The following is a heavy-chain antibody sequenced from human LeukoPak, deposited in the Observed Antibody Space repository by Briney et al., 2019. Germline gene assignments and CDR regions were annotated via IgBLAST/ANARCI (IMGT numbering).Heavy chain of an antibody. J-gene: IGHJ4*02. CDR1: GFTFSNAW. V-gene: IGHV3-15*01. D-gene: IGHD3-16*01. Sequence: GGSLRLSCAASGFTFSNAWMSWVRQAPGKGLEWVGRIKSKTDGRTTDYAAPVKGRFTISRDDSKNTLYLQMNSLKTEDTAVYYCTTRFGYPTDYWGQGTLVTVSS. CDR3: TTRFGYPTDY. CDR2: IKSKTDGRTT.